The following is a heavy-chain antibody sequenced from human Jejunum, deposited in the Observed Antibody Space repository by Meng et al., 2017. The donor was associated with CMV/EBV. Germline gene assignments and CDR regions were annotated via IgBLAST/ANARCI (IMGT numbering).Heavy chain of an antibody. D-gene: IGHD3-9*01. Sequence: EVQLVESGGGLVKPGGSLRLSCAASGFSLSSYSMNWVRQVPGKGLEWISYFSRSRDNIAYADSVKGRFTISRDDAKKSLYLQMNSLRVEDTGVYYCARDNDWAFDYWGQGTLVTVSS. CDR1: GFSLSSYS. CDR2: FSRSRDNI. CDR3: ARDNDWAFDY. J-gene: IGHJ4*02. V-gene: IGHV3-21*03.